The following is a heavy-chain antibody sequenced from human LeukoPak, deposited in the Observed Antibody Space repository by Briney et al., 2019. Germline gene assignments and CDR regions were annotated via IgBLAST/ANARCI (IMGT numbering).Heavy chain of an antibody. CDR3: ATRVYGDSGPFDN. D-gene: IGHD4-17*01. CDR2: IWHSGST. CDR1: GDSINRGYW. J-gene: IGHJ4*02. V-gene: IGHV4-4*02. Sequence: SETLSLTCTVSGDSINRGYWWSWVRQAPGKGLEWIGQIWHSGSTNYNPSLTTRVTISIDKSKNHFSLKLTSATAADTAVYYCATRVYGDSGPFDNWGQGILVAVSS.